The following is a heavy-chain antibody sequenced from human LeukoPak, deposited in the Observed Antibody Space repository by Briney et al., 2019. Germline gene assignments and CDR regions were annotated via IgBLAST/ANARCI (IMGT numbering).Heavy chain of an antibody. V-gene: IGHV3-23*01. D-gene: IGHD6-6*01. Sequence: GGSLRLSCAASGFTLSSYAMSWVRQAPGKGLEWVSAISGSGGSTYYADSVKGRFTISRDNSKNTLYLQMNSLRAEDTAVYYCAKDRFGYSSSAALDYWGQGTLVTVSS. J-gene: IGHJ4*02. CDR3: AKDRFGYSSSAALDY. CDR2: ISGSGGST. CDR1: GFTLSSYA.